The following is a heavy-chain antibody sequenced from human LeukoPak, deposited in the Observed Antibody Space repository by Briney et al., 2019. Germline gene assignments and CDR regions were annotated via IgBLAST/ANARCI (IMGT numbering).Heavy chain of an antibody. CDR3: ARYVDTAMAGFDY. CDR2: IYSSGNT. V-gene: IGHV4-59*01. CDR1: GGSISSYF. Sequence: SETLSLTCTVSGGSISSYFWSWIRQPPGKGLEWIGYIYSSGNTNYNPSLKSRVTISVDRSKNQFSLKLSSVTTADTAVYYCARYVDTAMAGFDYWGQGTLVTVSS. D-gene: IGHD5-18*01. J-gene: IGHJ4*02.